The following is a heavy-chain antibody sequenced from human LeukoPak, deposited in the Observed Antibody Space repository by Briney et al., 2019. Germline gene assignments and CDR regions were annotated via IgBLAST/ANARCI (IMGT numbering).Heavy chain of an antibody. CDR3: TRRIIYSGMDV. Sequence: GGSLRLSCVASGFTFSSHEFQWVRQAPGKGLEWVSYISMSGTTIYYADSVRGRFTMSRDNAKNSLHLQMNSLRAEDTALYYCTRRIIYSGMDVWGHGTTVTVSS. V-gene: IGHV3-48*03. CDR2: ISMSGTTI. CDR1: GFTFSSHE. D-gene: IGHD2-21*01. J-gene: IGHJ6*02.